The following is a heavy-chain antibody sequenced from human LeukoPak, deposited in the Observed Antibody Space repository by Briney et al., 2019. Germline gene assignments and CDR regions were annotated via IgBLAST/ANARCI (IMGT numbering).Heavy chain of an antibody. V-gene: IGHV4-30-2*01. D-gene: IGHD6-13*01. Sequence: SETLSLTCTVSGGSISSGGYFWSWIRQPPGKGLEFLGYIYDSVSTYYNSALKSRVSISVDRSKNQFSLKLSSVTAADTAVYYCARRGSSWNFDYWGQGTLVTVSS. CDR3: ARRGSSWNFDY. CDR1: GGSISSGGYF. CDR2: IYDSVST. J-gene: IGHJ4*02.